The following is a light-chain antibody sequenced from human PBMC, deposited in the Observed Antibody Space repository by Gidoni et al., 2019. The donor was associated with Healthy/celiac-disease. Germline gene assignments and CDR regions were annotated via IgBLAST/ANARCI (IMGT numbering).Light chain of an antibody. J-gene: IGKJ4*02. V-gene: IGKV1-39*01. CDR2: AAS. CDR1: QSIISY. Sequence: DIQMTQSPSSLSASVGDRVTITCRASQSIISYLTWYQQKPGKAPKLLIYAASSLQSGVPPRFISSGAATAYFLTISSLQPDDYATYYCQQSYSTHPLTFGGGTKVEIK. CDR3: QQSYSTHPLT.